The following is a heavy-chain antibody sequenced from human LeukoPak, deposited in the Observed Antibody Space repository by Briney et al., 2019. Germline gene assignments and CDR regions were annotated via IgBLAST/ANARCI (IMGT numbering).Heavy chain of an antibody. V-gene: IGHV4-39*01. CDR1: GGSISSNNYY. CDR2: IYYGGYT. Sequence: NSSETLSLTCTVSGGSISSNNYYWGWLRQPPGKGLEWIGSIYYGGYTYYNPSLKSRVTISVDTSKNQFSLKLSSVTAADTAIYYCQSRFLEWLLDYWGQGTLVTVSS. D-gene: IGHD3-3*01. CDR3: QSRFLEWLLDY. J-gene: IGHJ4*02.